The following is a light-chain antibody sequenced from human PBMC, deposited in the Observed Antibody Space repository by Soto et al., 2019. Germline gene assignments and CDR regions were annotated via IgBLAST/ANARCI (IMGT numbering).Light chain of an antibody. CDR3: QAWDSSTVA. CDR2: QDS. Sequence: SYELTQPPSVSVSPGQTASITCSGDKWGDKYACWYQQKPGQSPVLVIYQDSKRPSGIPERFSGSNSGNTATLTISGTQAMDEADYYCQAWDSSTVAFGGGTKLTVL. V-gene: IGLV3-1*01. J-gene: IGLJ2*01. CDR1: KWGDKY.